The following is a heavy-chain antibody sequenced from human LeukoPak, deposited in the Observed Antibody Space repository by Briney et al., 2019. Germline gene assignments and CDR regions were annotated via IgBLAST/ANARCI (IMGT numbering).Heavy chain of an antibody. CDR2: IKGKTDGGTT. Sequence: AGRSLRLSCAASGFTFSNFGMHWVRQAPGKGLEWVGRIKGKTDGGTTDYAAPVKGRFTISRDDSKNTLYLQMNSLKTEDTAEYYCTTGVRCSSTSCYPVLPSFDYWGQGTLVTVSS. D-gene: IGHD2-2*01. CDR3: TTGVRCSSTSCYPVLPSFDY. J-gene: IGHJ4*02. CDR1: GFTFSNFG. V-gene: IGHV3-15*01.